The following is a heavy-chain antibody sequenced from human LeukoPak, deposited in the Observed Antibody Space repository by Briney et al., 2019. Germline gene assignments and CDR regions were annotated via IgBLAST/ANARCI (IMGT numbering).Heavy chain of an antibody. V-gene: IGHV1-18*01. Sequence: GASVKVSCKASGYTFTSYGISWVRQAPGQGLEWMGWISAYNGNTNYAQKFQGRVTMTRNTSISTAYMELSSLRSEDTAVYYCARLSSATSGSYYPSYWGQGTLVTVSS. D-gene: IGHD1-26*01. CDR1: GYTFTSYG. J-gene: IGHJ4*02. CDR2: ISAYNGNT. CDR3: ARLSSATSGSYYPSY.